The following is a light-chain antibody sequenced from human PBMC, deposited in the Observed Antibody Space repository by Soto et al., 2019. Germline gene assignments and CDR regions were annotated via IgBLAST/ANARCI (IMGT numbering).Light chain of an antibody. CDR1: QSVSSN. J-gene: IGKJ1*01. Sequence: EIVMTQSPATLSVSQGERVTLSCRASQSVSSNLAWYQQKPGQAPRLLIYGASTRATDIPARFSGSGSGTEFTLTISRLQSEDFAVYYCQQYNNWPPFGQGTKVDIK. CDR2: GAS. V-gene: IGKV3-15*01. CDR3: QQYNNWPP.